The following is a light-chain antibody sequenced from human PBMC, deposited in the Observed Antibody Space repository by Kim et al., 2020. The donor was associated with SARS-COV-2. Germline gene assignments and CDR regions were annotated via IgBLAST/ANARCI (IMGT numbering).Light chain of an antibody. J-gene: IGLJ1*01. CDR1: SSDVGGYNY. V-gene: IGLV2-14*03. Sequence: QSVLTQPASVSGSPGQSITISCTGTSSDVGGYNYVSWYQQHAGKAPKFMIYDVNNRPSGVSKRFSGSKSGNTASLTISGLQAEDEADYYCSSYTSSSTLVFGTGTKVTVL. CDR3: SSYTSSSTLV. CDR2: DVN.